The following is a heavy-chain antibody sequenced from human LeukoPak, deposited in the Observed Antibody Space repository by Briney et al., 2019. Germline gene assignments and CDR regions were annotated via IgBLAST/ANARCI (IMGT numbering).Heavy chain of an antibody. Sequence: GASVKVSRKASGYTFTSYYMHWVRQAPGQGLEWMGIINPSGGSTSYAQKFQGRVTMTRDMSTSTVYMELSSLRSEDTAVYYCASAATINPKGSFDYWGQGTLVTVSS. J-gene: IGHJ4*02. CDR3: ASAATINPKGSFDY. CDR2: INPSGGST. D-gene: IGHD5-24*01. CDR1: GYTFTSYY. V-gene: IGHV1-46*01.